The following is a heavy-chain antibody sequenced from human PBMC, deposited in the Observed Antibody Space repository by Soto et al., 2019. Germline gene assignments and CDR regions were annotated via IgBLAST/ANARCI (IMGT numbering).Heavy chain of an antibody. CDR2: VFHSGDT. CDR1: GGSITYNY. Sequence: QVQLQESGPGLVKPSETLSLTCTVSGGSITYNYWSWIRQPPGKGLEWIGYVFHSGDTNYNPSLTSRVTASIDTSKKQLSLKLTSVTAADTAVYFCARGSGWLDFWGQGILVTVSS. V-gene: IGHV4-59*01. J-gene: IGHJ4*02. CDR3: ARGSGWLDF. D-gene: IGHD6-19*01.